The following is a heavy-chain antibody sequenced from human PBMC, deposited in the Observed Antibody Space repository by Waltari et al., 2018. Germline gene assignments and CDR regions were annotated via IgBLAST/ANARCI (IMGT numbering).Heavy chain of an antibody. J-gene: IGHJ6*02. V-gene: IGHV4-34*01. CDR3: ARASRRYYYGSGSYPYYYGMDV. Sequence: QVQLQQWGAGLLKPSETLSLTCAVYGGSFSGYYWSWIRQPPGKGLEWIGEINHRGSTNYNPSLKSRVTISVDTSKNQFSLKLSSVTAADTAVYYCARASRRYYYGSGSYPYYYGMDVWGQGTTVTVSS. CDR1: GGSFSGYY. D-gene: IGHD3-10*01. CDR2: INHRGST.